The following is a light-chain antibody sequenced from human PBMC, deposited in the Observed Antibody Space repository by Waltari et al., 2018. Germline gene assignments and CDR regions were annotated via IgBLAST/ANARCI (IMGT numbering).Light chain of an antibody. V-gene: IGLV8-61*01. J-gene: IGLJ3*02. Sequence: QTVVTQEPSLSVSPGGTVTLNFALRSGSLSRNSYARWYQQSPGQAPRTLVYKTNSRSSGVPDRFSGSVLGNKAALTITGAQADDESDYYCLLYMGSGIWVFGGETKLTVL. CDR1: SGSLSRNSY. CDR3: LLYMGSGIWV. CDR2: KTN.